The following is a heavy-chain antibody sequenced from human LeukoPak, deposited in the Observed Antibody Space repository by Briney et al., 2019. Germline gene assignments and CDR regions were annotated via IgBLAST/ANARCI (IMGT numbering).Heavy chain of an antibody. CDR1: GYTFTGYY. CDR2: INPNSGGT. V-gene: IGHV1-2*02. Sequence: VASVEVSCKASGYTFTGYYMHWVRQAPGQGLEWMGWINPNSGGTNYAQKFQGRVTMTRDTSISTAYMELSRLRSDDTAVYYCARLPYCSSTSCYLAPDDYYYYGMDVWGQGTTVTVSS. D-gene: IGHD2-2*01. CDR3: ARLPYCSSTSCYLAPDDYYYYGMDV. J-gene: IGHJ6*02.